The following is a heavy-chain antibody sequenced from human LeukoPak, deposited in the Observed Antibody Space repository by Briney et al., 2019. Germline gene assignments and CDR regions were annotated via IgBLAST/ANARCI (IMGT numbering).Heavy chain of an antibody. D-gene: IGHD3-22*01. V-gene: IGHV3-33*01. CDR2: IWYDGSNK. CDR1: GFTFSSYG. CDR3: ARGYYDSSAVGIAY. Sequence: GGSLKLSCAASGFTFSSYGMHWVRQAPGKGLEWVAVIWYDGSNKYYADSVKGRFTISSDNSKNTLYLQMNSLRAEDTAVYYCARGYYDSSAVGIAYWGQGTLVTVSS. J-gene: IGHJ4*02.